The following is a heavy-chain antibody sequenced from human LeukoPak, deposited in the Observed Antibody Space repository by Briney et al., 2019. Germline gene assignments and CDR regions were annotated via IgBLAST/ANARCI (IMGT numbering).Heavy chain of an antibody. CDR3: AGYYASGVSAYDYFGMDV. Sequence: SETLSLTCAVSGFSISSGYYWGWIRQPPGKGLEWIGSMSHNRGTYYNSSHKSRVTISMDTSKNQFSLRLSSVTAADTAVYYCAGYYASGVSAYDYFGMDVWGKGTTVTVSS. V-gene: IGHV4-38-2*01. J-gene: IGHJ6*04. CDR2: MSHNRGT. CDR1: GFSISSGYY. D-gene: IGHD3-10*01.